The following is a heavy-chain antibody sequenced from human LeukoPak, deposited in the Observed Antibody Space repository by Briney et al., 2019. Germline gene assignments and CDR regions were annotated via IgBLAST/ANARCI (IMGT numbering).Heavy chain of an antibody. V-gene: IGHV3-9*01. J-gene: IGHJ4*02. CDR1: GFTFDDYA. Sequence: PGRSLRLSCAASGFTFDDYAMHWVRQAPGKGLEWVSGISWNSGSIGYADSVKGRFTISRDNAKNSLYLQMNSLRAEDTAVYYCARCGPSFITDYWGQGTLVTVSS. CDR2: ISWNSGSI. D-gene: IGHD1-14*01. CDR3: ARCGPSFITDY.